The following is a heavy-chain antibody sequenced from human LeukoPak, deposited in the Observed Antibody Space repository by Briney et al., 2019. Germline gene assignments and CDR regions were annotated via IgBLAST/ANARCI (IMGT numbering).Heavy chain of an antibody. CDR2: IGGSGGST. Sequence: GGSLRLSCAASRFTFSSYAMSWVRQAPGKGLEWVSAIGGSGGSTYYADSVKGRFTISRDNSKNTLYLQMNSLRAEDTAVYYCAKEEYYYDSSGYYYAYWGQGTLVTVSS. D-gene: IGHD3-22*01. V-gene: IGHV3-23*01. CDR3: AKEEYYYDSSGYYYAY. CDR1: RFTFSSYA. J-gene: IGHJ4*02.